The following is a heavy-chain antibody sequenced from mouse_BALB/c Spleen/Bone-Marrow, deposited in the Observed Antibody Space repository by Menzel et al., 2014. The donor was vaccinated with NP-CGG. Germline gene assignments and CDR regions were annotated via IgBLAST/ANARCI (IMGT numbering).Heavy chain of an antibody. Sequence: QVQLQQSGAELARPGASVKLSCKASGYTFTSYWMQWVKQRPGQGLEWIGAIYPGDGDTRYTQKFKGKATLTADKSSSTAYMQLSSLASEDSAVYYCAREGWDEDYAMDYWCQGTSVSVSS. CDR2: IYPGDGDT. V-gene: IGHV1-87*01. CDR3: AREGWDEDYAMDY. D-gene: IGHD4-1*01. J-gene: IGHJ4*01. CDR1: GYTFTSYW.